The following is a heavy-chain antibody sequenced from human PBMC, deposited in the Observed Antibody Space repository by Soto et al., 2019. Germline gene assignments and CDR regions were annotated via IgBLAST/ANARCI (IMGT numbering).Heavy chain of an antibody. Sequence: QVQLVQSGAEVKKPGSSVKISCKAPGGTFSDYAISWVRQAPGQGLEWMGGIIPIYGTSNYAQQFHDRVTLSANTSTSTAYMDLSSLRPEDTAVYYCAREWGGCSAGSCRYNWFDLWGQGTLVTVSS. CDR3: AREWGGCSAGSCRYNWFDL. J-gene: IGHJ5*02. V-gene: IGHV1-69*06. D-gene: IGHD2-15*01. CDR2: IIPIYGTS. CDR1: GGTFSDYA.